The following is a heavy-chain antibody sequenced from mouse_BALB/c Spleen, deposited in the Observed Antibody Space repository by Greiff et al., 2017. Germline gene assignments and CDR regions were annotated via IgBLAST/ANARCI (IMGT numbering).Heavy chain of an antibody. CDR1: GFTFSSYA. CDR3: ARRYYGYDVGAMDY. CDR2: ISSGGSYT. D-gene: IGHD2-2*01. Sequence: EVQLVESGGGLVKPGGSLKLSCAASGFTFSSYAMSWVRQTPEKRLEWVATISSGGSYTYYPDSVKGRFTISRDNAKNTLYLQMSSLRSEDTAMYYCARRYYGYDVGAMDYWGQGTSVTVSS. J-gene: IGHJ4*01. V-gene: IGHV5-9-3*01.